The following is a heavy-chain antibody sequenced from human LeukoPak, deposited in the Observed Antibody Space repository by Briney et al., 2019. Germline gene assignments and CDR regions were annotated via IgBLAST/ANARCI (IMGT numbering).Heavy chain of an antibody. J-gene: IGHJ4*02. D-gene: IGHD5-24*01. Sequence: GTSVRVSCKTCGFTFTNSAVQWVRQARGQRLEWIGWIVVGSGNTNYAQKFQERVTITRDMSTSTVYMELSSLRSEDTAMYYCAAEGYNYLDYWGQGTLVTVSS. V-gene: IGHV1-58*01. CDR2: IVVGSGNT. CDR3: AAEGYNYLDY. CDR1: GFTFTNSA.